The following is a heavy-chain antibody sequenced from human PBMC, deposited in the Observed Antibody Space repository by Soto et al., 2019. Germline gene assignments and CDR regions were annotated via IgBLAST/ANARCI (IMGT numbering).Heavy chain of an antibody. CDR1: GYTFTGYY. CDR3: ARQGDPGGNVWFEP. Sequence: ASVKVSCNASGYTFTGYYMNWLRHAPGQGLEWMGWIKHNSGGKKYEQKFQGWVTMTRDTSIRTAYMEMSRLRSDDKAVYYCARQGDPGGNVWFEPWGQGTLVTVYS. V-gene: IGHV1-2*04. J-gene: IGHJ5*02. CDR2: IKHNSGGK. D-gene: IGHD2-15*01.